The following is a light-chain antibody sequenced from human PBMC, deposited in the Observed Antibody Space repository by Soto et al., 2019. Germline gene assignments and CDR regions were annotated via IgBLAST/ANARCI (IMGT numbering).Light chain of an antibody. J-gene: IGKJ1*01. V-gene: IGKV3-20*01. CDR2: AAS. Sequence: DIVLTQSPGTLSLSPGERATLSCRASQSVRSNYLAWFQQKPGQAPRLLIYAASSRATGIPDRFIGSGSGKDFTLSITRLEPEDFAVYYCQQYVSSPKTFGQGTKVEIK. CDR3: QQYVSSPKT. CDR1: QSVRSNY.